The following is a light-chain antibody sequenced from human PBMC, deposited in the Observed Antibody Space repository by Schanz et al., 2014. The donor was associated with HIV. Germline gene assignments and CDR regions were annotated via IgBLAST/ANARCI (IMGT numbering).Light chain of an antibody. CDR2: EVS. Sequence: QSALTQPRSVSGSPGQSVTISCTGTSSDVGGYNYVSWYQQHPGKAPKLMIYEVSERPSGVPDRFSGSKSGNTASLTISGLQAEDEADYYCCSYAGSYTVVFGGGTKLTVL. V-gene: IGLV2-11*01. CDR3: CSYAGSYTVV. J-gene: IGLJ2*01. CDR1: SSDVGGYNY.